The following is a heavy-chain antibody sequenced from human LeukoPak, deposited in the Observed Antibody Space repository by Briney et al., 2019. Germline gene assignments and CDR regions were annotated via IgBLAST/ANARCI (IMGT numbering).Heavy chain of an antibody. CDR2: IYYSGNT. CDR1: GGSISTYY. J-gene: IGHJ5*02. D-gene: IGHD3-9*01. V-gene: IGHV4-59*12. Sequence: SETLSLTCTVSGGSISTYYWSWIRQPPGKGLEWIGYIYYSGNTNYNPSLKSRVTLSIDSAKNQFSLKLTSVTAADTAMYYCARNDDDILTRRGFDPWGQGTLVIVSS. CDR3: ARNDDDILTRRGFDP.